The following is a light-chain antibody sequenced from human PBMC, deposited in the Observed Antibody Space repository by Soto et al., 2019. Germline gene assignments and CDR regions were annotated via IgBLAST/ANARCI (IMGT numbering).Light chain of an antibody. CDR1: QSISEF. CDR3: QQYSTYPWT. J-gene: IGKJ1*01. V-gene: IGKV1-5*01. CDR2: DAF. Sequence: DIQMTQSPSALSLAVVSTXTISFLANQSISEFLAWYQQKPGKAPKLLIYDAFGLEKGVPSRFGGSGSGTEFTLTINSLQPDDLGTYYCQQYSTYPWTFGQGTKVDIK.